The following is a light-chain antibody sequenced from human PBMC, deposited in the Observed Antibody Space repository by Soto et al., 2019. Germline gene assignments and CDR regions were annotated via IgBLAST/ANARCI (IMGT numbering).Light chain of an antibody. CDR1: QAISTW. V-gene: IGKV1D-12*01. Sequence: DIQMTQSPSSVSASVGDRVTITCRASQAISTWLAWYQQKPGKAPKLLIYAASNLQTGVPSRFSGSESGTDFTLTISSLQPTDFAPSYCQQANSFPRTFGQGTKVEIK. CDR3: QQANSFPRT. J-gene: IGKJ1*01. CDR2: AAS.